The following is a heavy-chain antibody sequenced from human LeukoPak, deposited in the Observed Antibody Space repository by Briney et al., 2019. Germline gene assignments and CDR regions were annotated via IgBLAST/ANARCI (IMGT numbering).Heavy chain of an antibody. CDR2: ISGSGSTI. V-gene: IGHV3-48*03. CDR3: ARGGAVRGSDV. CDR1: GFTFSSYE. D-gene: IGHD3-10*01. Sequence: GGSLRLSCAASGFTFSSYEMNWVRQAPGKGLEWVSYISGSGSTIYYADSVKGRFTISRDNAKNSLYLQMNSLRAEDTAVYYCARGGAVRGSDVWGKGTTVTISS. J-gene: IGHJ6*04.